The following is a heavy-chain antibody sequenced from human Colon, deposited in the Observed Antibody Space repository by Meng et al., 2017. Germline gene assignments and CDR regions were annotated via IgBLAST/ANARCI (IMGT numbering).Heavy chain of an antibody. CDR3: ARDPLAVGPTDRGLDS. V-gene: IGHV4-31*03. D-gene: IGHD1-26*01. J-gene: IGHJ4*02. Sequence: QVQLQESGPRLVKPSQTLSLTCTVPGDSVSSNSYYWTWIRQHPGTGLEWIGYIYSGGISHYNPSLKSRITMSIDTSKNQFSLQLTSVTAADTAIYYCARDPLAVGPTDRGLDSWGQGTLVTFSS. CDR1: GDSVSSNSYY. CDR2: IYSGGIS.